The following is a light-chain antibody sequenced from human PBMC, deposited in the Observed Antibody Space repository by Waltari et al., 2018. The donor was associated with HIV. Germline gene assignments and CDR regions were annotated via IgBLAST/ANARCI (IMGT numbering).Light chain of an antibody. CDR1: SSDVGGYNY. CDR2: DVS. Sequence: QSALTQPASVSGSPGQSITIPRTGTSSDVGGYNYVSGYQQHQVKAPKRMIYDVSNRPSAVCNRFSCSESGNTASLTISGLQAEDEADYYCSSYTSSSTPLVVFGGGTKLTVL. J-gene: IGLJ2*01. CDR3: SSYTSSSTPLVV. V-gene: IGLV2-14*03.